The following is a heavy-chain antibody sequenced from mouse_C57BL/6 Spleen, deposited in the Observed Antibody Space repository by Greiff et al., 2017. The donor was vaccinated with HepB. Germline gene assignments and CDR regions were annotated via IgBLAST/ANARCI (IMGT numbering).Heavy chain of an antibody. CDR3: AESSYYFDY. CDR1: GYSITRGYY. D-gene: IGHD1-1*01. Sequence: EVQVVESGPGLVKPSQSLSLTCSVTGYSITRGYYWNWIRQFPGNKLEWIGYISYDGSNNYNPSLKNRISITRDTSKNQFFLKLNSVTTEDTATYYCAESSYYFDYWGQGTTLTVSS. J-gene: IGHJ2*01. V-gene: IGHV3-6*01. CDR2: ISYDGSN.